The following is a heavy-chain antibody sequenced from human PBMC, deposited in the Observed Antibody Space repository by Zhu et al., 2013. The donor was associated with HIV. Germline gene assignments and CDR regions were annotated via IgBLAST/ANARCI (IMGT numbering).Heavy chain of an antibody. CDR2: INPNSGGT. J-gene: IGHJ5*02. D-gene: IGHD3-9*01. CDR3: ARESYDILTGYYIGWFDP. CDR1: GYTFTGYY. V-gene: IGHV1-2*02. Sequence: QVQLVQSGAEVKKPGASVKVSCKASGYTFTGYYMHWVRQAPGQGLEWMGWINPNSGGTNYAQKFQGRVTMTRDTSISTAYMELSRLRSDDTAVYYCARESYDILTGYYIGWFDPWGQGTLVTVSS.